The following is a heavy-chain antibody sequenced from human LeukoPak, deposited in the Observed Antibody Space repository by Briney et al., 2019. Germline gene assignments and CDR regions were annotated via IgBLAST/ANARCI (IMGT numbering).Heavy chain of an antibody. D-gene: IGHD2-2*01. J-gene: IGHJ4*02. CDR2: INAGNGNT. CDR1: GYTFTSYA. Sequence: GASVKVSCKASGYTFTSYAMHWVRQAPGQRLEWMGWINAGNGNTKYSQKFQGRVTITRDTSASTAYMELSSLRSEDTAVYYCARGLAYGDIVVVPAEYWGQGTLVTVSS. CDR3: ARGLAYGDIVVVPAEY. V-gene: IGHV1-3*01.